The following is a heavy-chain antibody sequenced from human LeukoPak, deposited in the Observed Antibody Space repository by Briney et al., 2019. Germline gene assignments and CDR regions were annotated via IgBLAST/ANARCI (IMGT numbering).Heavy chain of an antibody. V-gene: IGHV3-9*01. D-gene: IGHD3-10*01. CDR3: ARDMIGSPFGESLDY. CDR2: ISWNSGSI. Sequence: GRSLRLSCAASGFTFDNYAMHWVRQAPGKGLEWVSGISWNSGSIGYADSVKGRFTISRDNAKNSLYVQMNSLRTEDTALYYCARDMIGSPFGESLDYWGQGTLVTVSS. J-gene: IGHJ4*02. CDR1: GFTFDNYA.